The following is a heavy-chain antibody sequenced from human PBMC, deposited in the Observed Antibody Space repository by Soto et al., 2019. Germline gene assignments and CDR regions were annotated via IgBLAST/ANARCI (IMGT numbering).Heavy chain of an antibody. CDR2: INSDGSHT. Sequence: EVQLVESGGGLVQPGGSLRLYCAASGFTFFAYWIHWVRQVPGKGLVWVSRINSDGSHTSYADSVRGRCNISRDNSKDTVYLQMNSLTAEDTAVYYCAKEGDYGDDAGENWFDSWGQGSLVTVSS. CDR1: GFTFFAYW. CDR3: AKEGDYGDDAGENWFDS. D-gene: IGHD4-17*01. J-gene: IGHJ5*01. V-gene: IGHV3-74*01.